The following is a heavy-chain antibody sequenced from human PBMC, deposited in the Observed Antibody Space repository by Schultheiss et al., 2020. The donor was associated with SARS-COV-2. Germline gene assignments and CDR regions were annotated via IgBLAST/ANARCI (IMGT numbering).Heavy chain of an antibody. D-gene: IGHD4-17*01. CDR3: AREGVTTGYYYGMDV. V-gene: IGHV3-74*01. CDR2: TNNDGTYT. CDR1: GFTLSDYT. Sequence: GESLKISCAASGFTLSDYTMHWVRQVPGKGLEWVSHTNNDGTYTGFADSVKGRFTISRDNARNTIYLQMNSLRVEDTAVYYCAREGVTTGYYYGMDVWGQGTTVTVSS. J-gene: IGHJ6*02.